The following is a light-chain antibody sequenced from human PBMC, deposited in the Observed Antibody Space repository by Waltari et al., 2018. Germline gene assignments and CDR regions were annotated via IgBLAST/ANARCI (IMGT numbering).Light chain of an antibody. CDR1: RSNIGNNY. Sequence: QSVLTQPPSASGTPGQRVTLSCSGSRSNIGNNYVNWYQQLPGTAPKLLIYRNNQRPSGVPDRFSGSKSGTSASLAISGLRSEDEADYYCAAWDDSLSGRVFGGGTKVTVL. J-gene: IGLJ3*02. CDR3: AAWDDSLSGRV. V-gene: IGLV1-47*01. CDR2: RNN.